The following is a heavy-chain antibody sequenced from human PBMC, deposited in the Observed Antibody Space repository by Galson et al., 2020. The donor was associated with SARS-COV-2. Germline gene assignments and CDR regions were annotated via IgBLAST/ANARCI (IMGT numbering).Heavy chain of an antibody. CDR3: ARLHYGEYAPEAFVI. Sequence: SETLSLNCAVSGTSISSGSYSWNWIRQPPGKGLEWIGYISHSGGTYYNPSLKSRVTISGDRSKNQFSLRLSSVTAADTAVYYCARLHYGEYAPEAFVIWGPWTRVTVAS. CDR2: ISHSGGT. CDR1: GTSISSGSYS. D-gene: IGHD4-17*01. V-gene: IGHV4-30-2*01. J-gene: IGHJ3*02.